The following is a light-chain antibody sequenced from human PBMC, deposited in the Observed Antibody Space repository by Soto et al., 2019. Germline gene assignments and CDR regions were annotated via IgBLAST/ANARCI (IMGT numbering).Light chain of an antibody. CDR2: DAS. Sequence: DIQMTQSPSTLSASVGDRLTITCRASQSISSWLAWYQQRPGKAPKLLIFDASSLESGVPSRFSGSGSGTEFTLTISSLQPEDFATYYCQQYSSYSKTFGQGTKVDIK. CDR3: QQYSSYSKT. V-gene: IGKV1-5*01. J-gene: IGKJ1*01. CDR1: QSISSW.